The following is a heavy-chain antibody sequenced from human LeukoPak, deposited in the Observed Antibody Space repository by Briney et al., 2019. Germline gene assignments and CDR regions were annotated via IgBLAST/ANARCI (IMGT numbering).Heavy chain of an antibody. CDR2: IYYSGST. J-gene: IGHJ4*02. Sequence: PSETLSLTCTVSGGSVSSGSYYWSWIRQPPGKGLEWIGYIYYSGSTNYNPSFKSRVTISVDASKNQFSLKLSSVTAADTAVYYCARVYYGSGSYYYYFDYWGQGTLVTVSS. D-gene: IGHD3-10*01. CDR3: ARVYYGSGSYYYYFDY. V-gene: IGHV4-61*01. CDR1: GGSVSSGSYY.